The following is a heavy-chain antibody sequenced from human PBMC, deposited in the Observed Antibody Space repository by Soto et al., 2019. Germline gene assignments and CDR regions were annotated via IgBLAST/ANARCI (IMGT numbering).Heavy chain of an antibody. V-gene: IGHV3-23*01. D-gene: IGHD1-1*01. CDR3: ATPIISNADY. J-gene: IGHJ4*02. Sequence: GGSLRLSCAVSGFTFTTYAMSWVRQAPGKGLEWVSGISGSGGSTYYADSVKGRFTISRDYSKNTLYLQMNSLRAEDTAVYYCATPIISNADYWGQGTLVTVSS. CDR1: GFTFTTYA. CDR2: ISGSGGST.